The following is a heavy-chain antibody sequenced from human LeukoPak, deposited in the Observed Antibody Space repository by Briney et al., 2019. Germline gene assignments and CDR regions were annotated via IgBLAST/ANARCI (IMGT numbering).Heavy chain of an antibody. V-gene: IGHV3-53*01. Sequence: GGSLRLSCAASGFTVSSNDMSWVRQAPGKGLEWVSVIYSGGSTFYADSVKGRFTISRENSKNTLYLQMNSLRAEDTAVYYCARDPNYYGSANFALDVWGQGTTVTVSS. J-gene: IGHJ6*02. CDR2: IYSGGST. CDR1: GFTVSSND. CDR3: ARDPNYYGSANFALDV. D-gene: IGHD3-10*01.